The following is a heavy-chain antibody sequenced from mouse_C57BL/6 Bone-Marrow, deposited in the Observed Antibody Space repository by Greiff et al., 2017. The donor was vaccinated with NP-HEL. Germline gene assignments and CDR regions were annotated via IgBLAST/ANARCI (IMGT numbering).Heavy chain of an antibody. Sequence: EVKLMESGGGLVKPGGSLKLSCAASGFTFSSYAMSWVRQTPEKRLEWVATISDGGSYTYYPDNVKGRFTISRDNAKNNLYLQMSHLKSEDTAMYYCARDPYYSNYDYWGQGTTLTVSS. CDR2: ISDGGSYT. J-gene: IGHJ2*01. V-gene: IGHV5-4*01. D-gene: IGHD2-5*01. CDR3: ARDPYYSNYDY. CDR1: GFTFSSYA.